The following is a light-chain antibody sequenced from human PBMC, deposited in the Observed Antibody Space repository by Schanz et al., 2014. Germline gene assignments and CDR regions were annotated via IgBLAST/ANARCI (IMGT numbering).Light chain of an antibody. CDR3: SSHTAITTAVV. CDR1: NSDVGGYNH. CDR2: DVN. J-gene: IGLJ2*01. V-gene: IGLV2-14*01. Sequence: QSALTQPASVSGSPGQSITISCTGTNSDVGGYNHVSWYQQYPGKAPQLILYDVNSRPSGVSNRFSGSKSGNTASLTISGLQAEDEADYHCSSHTAITTAVVFGGGTKLTVL.